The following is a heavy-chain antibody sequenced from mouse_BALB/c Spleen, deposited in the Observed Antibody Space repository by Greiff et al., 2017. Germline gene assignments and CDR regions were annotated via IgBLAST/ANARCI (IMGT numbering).Heavy chain of an antibody. Sequence: EVKLMESGGGLVKPGGSLKLSCAASGFTFSSYTMSWVRQTPEKRLEWVATISSGGGSTYYPDSVKGRFTISRDNARNILYLQMSSLRSEDTAMYYCASDRYDWFAYWGQGTLVTVSA. CDR1: GFTFSSYT. V-gene: IGHV5-9*04. CDR2: ISSGGGST. CDR3: ASDRYDWFAY. J-gene: IGHJ3*01. D-gene: IGHD2-14*01.